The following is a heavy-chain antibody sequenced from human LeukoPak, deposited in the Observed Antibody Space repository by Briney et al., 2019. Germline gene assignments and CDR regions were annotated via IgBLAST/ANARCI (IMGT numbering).Heavy chain of an antibody. D-gene: IGHD1-26*01. CDR1: GGSISSGGYY. CDR3: ATSLLRGSDGMGV. J-gene: IGHJ6*02. Sequence: SETLSLTCTVSGGSISSGGYYWSWIRQHPGKGLEWIGYIYYSGSTYYNPSLKSRVTISVDTSKNQFSLKLSSVTAADTAVYYRATSLLRGSDGMGVWGQGTTVTVSS. CDR2: IYYSGST. V-gene: IGHV4-31*03.